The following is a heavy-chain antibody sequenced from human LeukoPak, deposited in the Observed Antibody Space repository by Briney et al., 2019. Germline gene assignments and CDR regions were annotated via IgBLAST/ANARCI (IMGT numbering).Heavy chain of an antibody. V-gene: IGHV3-11*01. J-gene: IGHJ6*02. CDR2: ISSSGSTI. CDR3: ARVPHRSLYYYGMDV. CDR1: GFTFSDYY. Sequence: GSLRLSCAASGFTFSDYYMSWIRQAPGKGLEWVSYISSSGSTIYYADSVKGRFTISRDNAKNSLYLQMNSLRAEDTAVYYCARVPHRSLYYYGMDVWGQGTTVTVSS.